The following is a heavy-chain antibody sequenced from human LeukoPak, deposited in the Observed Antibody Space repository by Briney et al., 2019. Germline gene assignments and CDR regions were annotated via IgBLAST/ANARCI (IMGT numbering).Heavy chain of an antibody. D-gene: IGHD3-10*01. J-gene: IGHJ4*02. CDR2: ISSSSSYI. V-gene: IGHV3-21*01. CDR3: ARDRSPGITMVRGVIKTTGLGY. Sequence: GGSLRLFCAASGFTFSRHSMNWVRQAPGKGLEWVSSISSSSSYIYYADSVKGRFTISRDNAKNSLYMQMNSLRAEDTAVYYCARDRSPGITMVRGVIKTTGLGYWGQGTLVTVSS. CDR1: GFTFSRHS.